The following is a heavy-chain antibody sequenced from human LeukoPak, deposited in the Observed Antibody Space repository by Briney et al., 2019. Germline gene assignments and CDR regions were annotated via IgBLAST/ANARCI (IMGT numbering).Heavy chain of an antibody. J-gene: IGHJ4*02. V-gene: IGHV3-30*18. D-gene: IGHD1-26*01. CDR2: ISYDGGNK. CDR3: AKETVYSGSHYDPYYFDF. Sequence: GGSLRLSCTASGLTFSSHWMHWVRQAPVKGLEWVAVISYDGGNKYYADSVKGRFTISRDNSKNTLFLQMNSLRVEDTAVYYCAKETVYSGSHYDPYYFDFWGQGTLVTVSS. CDR1: GLTFSSHW.